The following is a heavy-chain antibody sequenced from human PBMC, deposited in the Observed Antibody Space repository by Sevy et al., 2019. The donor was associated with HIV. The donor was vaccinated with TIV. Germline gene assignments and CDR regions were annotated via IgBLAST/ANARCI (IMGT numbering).Heavy chain of an antibody. CDR1: GFTFRDYA. Sequence: GGSLRLSCTTSGFTFRDYAMNWVRQAPGKGLEWVAFLKSKADGGTVDHAASVKGRFTISRDDSKSIAYLQMNDLTTEDTGVYYCTRWKGLQSIYDYWGQGALVTVSS. CDR2: LKSKADGGTV. J-gene: IGHJ4*02. V-gene: IGHV3-49*04. CDR3: TRWKGLQSIYDY. D-gene: IGHD1-1*01.